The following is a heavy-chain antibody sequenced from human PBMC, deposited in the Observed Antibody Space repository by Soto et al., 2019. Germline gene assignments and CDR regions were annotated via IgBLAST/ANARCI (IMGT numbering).Heavy chain of an antibody. CDR1: GYTFTSYY. CDR3: AREKYYYDSSGYYPPSTYYGMDV. Sequence: GASVKVSCKASGYTFTSYYMHWVRQAPGQGLEWMGIINPSGGSTRYAQKFQGRVTMTRDTSTSTVYMELSSLRSEDAAVYYCAREKYYYDSSGYYPPSTYYGMDVWGQGTTVT. CDR2: INPSGGST. D-gene: IGHD3-22*01. J-gene: IGHJ6*02. V-gene: IGHV1-46*01.